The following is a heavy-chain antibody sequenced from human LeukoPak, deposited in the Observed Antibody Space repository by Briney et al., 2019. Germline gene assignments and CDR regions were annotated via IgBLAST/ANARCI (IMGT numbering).Heavy chain of an antibody. Sequence: GGSLRLSCAASGFTFITYAMSWARQAPGKGLEWVSVISGSGGTTFYADSVKGRFTISRDNAKNSLYLQMNSLRAEDTAVYYCARGPDTVWGPLWGQGTLVTVSS. CDR1: GFTFITYA. CDR3: ARGPDTVWGPL. J-gene: IGHJ4*02. CDR2: ISGSGGTT. D-gene: IGHD5-18*01. V-gene: IGHV3-23*01.